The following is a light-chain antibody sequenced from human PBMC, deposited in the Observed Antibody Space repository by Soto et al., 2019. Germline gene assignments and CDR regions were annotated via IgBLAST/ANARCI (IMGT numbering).Light chain of an antibody. Sequence: EVVLTQSPGALSLSPGDRAALSCRASQNLSRYSLAWYQHKPGQAPRLLISGVSRRATGIPDRFSGAGSGTDFTLTISRLEPEDFAVYYCQQYGSSRWTFGQGTKVDIK. V-gene: IGKV3-20*01. CDR3: QQYGSSRWT. J-gene: IGKJ1*01. CDR2: GVS. CDR1: QNLSRYS.